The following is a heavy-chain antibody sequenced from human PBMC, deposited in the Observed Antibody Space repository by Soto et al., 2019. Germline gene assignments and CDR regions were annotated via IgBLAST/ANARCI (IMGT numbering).Heavy chain of an antibody. V-gene: IGHV3-21*01. CDR3: ARDLFPDYGDYYNWFDP. CDR2: ISSSSSYI. D-gene: IGHD4-17*01. Sequence: EVQLVESGGGLVKPGGSLRRSCAASGFTFSSYSMNWVRQAPGQGLEWVSSISSSSSYIYYADSVKGRFTISRDNAKNSLYLQMNSLRAEDTAVYYCARDLFPDYGDYYNWFDPWGQGTLVTVSS. CDR1: GFTFSSYS. J-gene: IGHJ5*02.